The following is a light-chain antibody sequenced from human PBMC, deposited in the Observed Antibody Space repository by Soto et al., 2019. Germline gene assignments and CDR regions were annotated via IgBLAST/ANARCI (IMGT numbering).Light chain of an antibody. CDR3: QSYDSSLSGVV. J-gene: IGLJ2*01. V-gene: IGLV1-40*01. CDR1: RSNIGAGYD. CDR2: GNS. Sequence: QSVLTQPPSVSGAPGQRGTISCTGSRSNIGAGYDVHWYQQLPGTDPQLLISGNSNRPSGVSDRFSGSKSGTSASLAITGLQAEDESDYYCQSYDSSLSGVVFGGGTKLTVL.